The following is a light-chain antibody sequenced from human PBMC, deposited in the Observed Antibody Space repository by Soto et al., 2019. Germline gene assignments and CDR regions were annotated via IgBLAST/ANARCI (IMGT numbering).Light chain of an antibody. J-gene: IGLJ3*02. CDR2: DVS. Sequence: QSALTQPASVSGSPGQSITISCTGTSGDIGSYNRVSWYQQHPGKAPKLIIYDVSKRPSGVPYRFSGSKSGNAASLTVSGLQGEDEADYYCSSYAGSSWVFGGGTKLTVL. CDR3: SSYAGSSWV. V-gene: IGLV2-8*01. CDR1: SGDIGSYNR.